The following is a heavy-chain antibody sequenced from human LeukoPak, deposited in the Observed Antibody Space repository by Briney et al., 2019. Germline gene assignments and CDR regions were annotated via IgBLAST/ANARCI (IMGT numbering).Heavy chain of an antibody. V-gene: IGHV3-23*01. CDR1: GFTCNSYA. Sequence: GGSVTLSCSASGFTCNSYAMRWLDPAPGKEREGVSAISVGGGSTEYADSVKGRFTIARANSKDTLYLQMNSLRAEDTAVYYCAKERGVGVLAATASYWGQGTLVTVSS. CDR3: AKERGVGVLAATASY. D-gene: IGHD2-15*01. CDR2: ISVGGGST. J-gene: IGHJ4*02.